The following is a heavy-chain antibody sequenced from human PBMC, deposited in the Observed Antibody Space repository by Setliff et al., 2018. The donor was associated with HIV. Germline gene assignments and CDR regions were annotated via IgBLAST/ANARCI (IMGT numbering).Heavy chain of an antibody. CDR2: IYYSGST. Sequence: SETLSLTCTVSGGSISSSSYYWGWIRQPPGKGLEWIGSIYYSGSTHYNPSLKSRATISVDTSKNQFSLKLSSVTAADTAVYYCANSPYYYDSSGYSYFDYWGQGTLVTVSS. D-gene: IGHD3-22*01. CDR3: ANSPYYYDSSGYSYFDY. J-gene: IGHJ4*02. V-gene: IGHV4-39*07. CDR1: GGSISSSSYY.